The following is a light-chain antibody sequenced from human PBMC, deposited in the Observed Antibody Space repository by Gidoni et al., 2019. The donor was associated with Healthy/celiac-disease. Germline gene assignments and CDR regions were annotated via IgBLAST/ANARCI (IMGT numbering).Light chain of an antibody. V-gene: IGLV2-14*01. CDR2: EVS. CDR3: SSYTSSSPVV. Sequence: QSALTQPASMSGSPGHSLTLSCTGTSSDVGGYNYVSWYQQHPGKAPKLMIYEVSNRPSGVSNRFSGSKSGNTASLTISGLQAEDEADYYCSSYTSSSPVVFGGGTKLTVL. CDR1: SSDVGGYNY. J-gene: IGLJ2*01.